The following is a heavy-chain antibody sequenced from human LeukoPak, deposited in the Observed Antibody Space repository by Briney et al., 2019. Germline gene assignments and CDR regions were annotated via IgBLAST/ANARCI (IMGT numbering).Heavy chain of an antibody. CDR2: INHSGST. CDR3: ARATSSEKYYDYVWGSPLFDY. CDR1: GGSFSGYY. D-gene: IGHD3-16*01. Sequence: SETLSLTCAVYGGSFSGYYWSWIRQPPGKGLEWIGEINHSGSTNYNPSLKSRVTISVDTSKNQFPLKLSSVTAADTAVYYCARATSSEKYYDYVWGSPLFDYWGQGTLVTVSS. J-gene: IGHJ4*02. V-gene: IGHV4-34*01.